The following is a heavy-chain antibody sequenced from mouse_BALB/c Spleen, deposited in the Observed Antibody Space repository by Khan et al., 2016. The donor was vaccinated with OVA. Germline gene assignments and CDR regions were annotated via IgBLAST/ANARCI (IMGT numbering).Heavy chain of an antibody. Sequence: EAELVESGGGLVRPGGSLKLSCAASGFSFTTYTMSWVRQTPEKRLEWVATINSGSTYTYYPDSVKGRFTISRDNAKNTLYIQMSSLKSEDTAMYYCARDGNYAHWYFDVWGAGTTVTVSS. CDR1: GFSFTTYT. CDR3: ARDGNYAHWYFDV. D-gene: IGHD2-1*01. J-gene: IGHJ1*01. CDR2: INSGSTYT. V-gene: IGHV5-6-4*01.